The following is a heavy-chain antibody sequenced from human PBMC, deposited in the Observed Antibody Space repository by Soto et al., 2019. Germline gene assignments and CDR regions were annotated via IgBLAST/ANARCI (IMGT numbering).Heavy chain of an antibody. CDR2: IYSGGST. D-gene: IGHD2-2*01. Sequence: GGSLRLSCAASGFTVSSNYMSWVRQAPGKGLEWVSVIYSGGSTYYADSVKGRFTISRDNSKNTLYLQMNSLRAEDTAVYYCARDETRGGYYFDYWGQGTLVTVSS. V-gene: IGHV3-53*01. J-gene: IGHJ4*02. CDR1: GFTVSSNY. CDR3: ARDETRGGYYFDY.